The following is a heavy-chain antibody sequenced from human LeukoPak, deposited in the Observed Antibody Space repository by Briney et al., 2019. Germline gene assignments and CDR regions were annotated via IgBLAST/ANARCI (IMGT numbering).Heavy chain of an antibody. J-gene: IGHJ4*02. Sequence: QTGGSLRLSCAASGFPFSSFEMNWVRQAPGQGLEWISYISKNGGTIYYADSVKGRFTISRDNAKNLVYLQMNSLRVEDTAVYCCARDFGIVDNRFDYWGQGALVTVSS. D-gene: IGHD5-12*01. V-gene: IGHV3-48*03. CDR1: GFPFSSFE. CDR2: ISKNGGTI. CDR3: ARDFGIVDNRFDY.